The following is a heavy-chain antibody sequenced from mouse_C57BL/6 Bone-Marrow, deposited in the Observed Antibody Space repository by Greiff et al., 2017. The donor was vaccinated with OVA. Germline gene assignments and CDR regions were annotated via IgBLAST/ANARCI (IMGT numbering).Heavy chain of an antibody. CDR1: GFTFSSFA. CDR2: ISSGGDYI. D-gene: IGHD2-3*01. V-gene: IGHV5-9-1*02. CDR3: TREIYDGAWFAY. Sequence: EVHLVESGEGLVKPGGSLKLSCAASGFTFSSFAMSWVRQTPEKRLEWVAYISSGGDYIYYADTVKGRFTISRDNARNTLYLQMSSLKSEDTAMYYCTREIYDGAWFAYWGQGTLVTVSA. J-gene: IGHJ3*01.